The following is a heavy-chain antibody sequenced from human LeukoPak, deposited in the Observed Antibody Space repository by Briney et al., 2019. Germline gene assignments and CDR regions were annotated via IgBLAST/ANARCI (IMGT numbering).Heavy chain of an antibody. Sequence: GGSLRLSCAASGFTFSTYGMHWFRKAPGKGLVWVSGLNSDGSITGYVDSVKGRFTISRDNAKNTLYLQMNTLRAEDTAVYYCARGGYGAYMGWGQGNLVTVSS. D-gene: IGHD4-17*01. CDR2: LNSDGSIT. J-gene: IGHJ4*02. V-gene: IGHV3-74*01. CDR3: ARGGYGAYMG. CDR1: GFTFSTYG.